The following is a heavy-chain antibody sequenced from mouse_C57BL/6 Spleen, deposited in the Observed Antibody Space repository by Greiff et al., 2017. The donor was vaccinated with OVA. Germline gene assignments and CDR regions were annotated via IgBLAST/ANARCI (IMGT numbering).Heavy chain of an antibody. Sequence: EVKVVESGGGLVKPGGSLKLSCAASGFTFSDYGMHWVRQAPEKGLEWVAYISSGSSTIYYADTVKGRFTISRDNAKNTLFLQMTSLRSEDTAMYYCARLTGMAYWGQGTLVTVSA. D-gene: IGHD4-1*01. V-gene: IGHV5-17*01. CDR3: ARLTGMAY. CDR2: ISSGSSTI. J-gene: IGHJ3*01. CDR1: GFTFSDYG.